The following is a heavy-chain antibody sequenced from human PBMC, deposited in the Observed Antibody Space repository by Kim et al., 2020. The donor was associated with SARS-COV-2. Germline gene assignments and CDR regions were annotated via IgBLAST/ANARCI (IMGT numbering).Heavy chain of an antibody. V-gene: IGHV4-34*01. J-gene: IGHJ4*02. Sequence: SETLSLICAVYGGSFSGYYWSWIRQPPGKGLEWLGEINHSGNTNYNPSLKSRVTLLVDTSKNQFSLRLTSATAADTAVYYCARASRPATEYYDSASFSYFDYWGQGALVTVSS. D-gene: IGHD3-16*01. CDR3: ARASRPATEYYDSASFSYFDY. CDR2: INHSGNT. CDR1: GGSFSGYY.